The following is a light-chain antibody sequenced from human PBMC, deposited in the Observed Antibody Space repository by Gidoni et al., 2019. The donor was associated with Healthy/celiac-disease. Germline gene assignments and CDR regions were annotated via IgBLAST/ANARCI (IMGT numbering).Light chain of an antibody. CDR1: KLGDKY. CDR3: QAWDSSIPV. CDR2: QDN. J-gene: IGLJ2*01. Sequence: SYELTQPPSVSVSPGQTASINCSGDKLGDKYACWYQQKPGQPPVLVIYQDNKRPSGIPERFSGSNSGNTATLTISGTQAMDEADYYCQAWDSSIPVFGGGTKLTVL. V-gene: IGLV3-1*01.